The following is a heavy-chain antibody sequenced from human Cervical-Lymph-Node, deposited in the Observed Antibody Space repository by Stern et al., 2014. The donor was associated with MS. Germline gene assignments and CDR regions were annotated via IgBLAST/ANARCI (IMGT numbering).Heavy chain of an antibody. J-gene: IGHJ6*02. CDR2: INTNNGNP. CDR3: ARVWSRYGDYGMDV. CDR1: GYIFTNYA. V-gene: IGHV7-4-1*02. D-gene: IGHD4-17*01. Sequence: QVQLGQSGSELKKPGASVKVSCKASGYIFTNYAMNWVRQAPGQGLEWMGWINTNNGNPTYAQGFTGRFVFSLDTSVSTAYLQISSLKAEDTAVYYCARVWSRYGDYGMDVWGQGTTVTVSS.